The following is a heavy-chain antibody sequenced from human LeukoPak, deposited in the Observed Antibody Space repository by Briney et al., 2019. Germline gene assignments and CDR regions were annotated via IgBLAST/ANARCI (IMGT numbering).Heavy chain of an antibody. D-gene: IGHD2-15*01. J-gene: IGHJ4*02. CDR3: ARGYCSGGSCYGYYFDY. V-gene: IGHV3-64*01. Sequence: GGSLRLSCAASGFTFSSYAMHWVRQAPGKGLEYVSAISSNGGSTYYANSVKGRFTISRDNSKNSMYLQMRRLRAEDMAVSYCARGYCSGGSCYGYYFDYWGQGTLVTVSS. CDR2: ISSNGGST. CDR1: GFTFSSYA.